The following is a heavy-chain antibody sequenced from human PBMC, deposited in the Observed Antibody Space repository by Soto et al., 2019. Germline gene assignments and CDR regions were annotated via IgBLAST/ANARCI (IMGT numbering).Heavy chain of an antibody. CDR1: GGTFSSYT. J-gene: IGHJ4*02. CDR2: IIPILGIA. D-gene: IGHD3-10*01. CDR3: EREEYYYGSGAFFDY. Sequence: QVQLVQSGAEVKKPGSSVKVSCKASGGTFSSYTISWVRQAPGQGLEWMGRIIPILGIANYAQKFQGRVTITADKSXXTAYMELSSLRSEDTAVSYCEREEYYYGSGAFFDYWGQGTLVTVSS. V-gene: IGHV1-69*08.